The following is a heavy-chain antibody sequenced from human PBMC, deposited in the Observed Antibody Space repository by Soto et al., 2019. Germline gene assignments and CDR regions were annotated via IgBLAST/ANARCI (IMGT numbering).Heavy chain of an antibody. V-gene: IGHV1-8*01. D-gene: IGHD5-12*01. Sequence: QVQLVQSGAEVKKPGASVKVSCKASGYSFTSYDINWVRQATGQGLEWMGWMNPNSGNTGYAQKFQGRVTITRNTXXSKAYMELSSLRSEDTAVYYCAREGARGDGYNLGYWGQGTLVTVSS. CDR1: GYSFTSYD. CDR2: MNPNSGNT. J-gene: IGHJ4*02. CDR3: AREGARGDGYNLGY.